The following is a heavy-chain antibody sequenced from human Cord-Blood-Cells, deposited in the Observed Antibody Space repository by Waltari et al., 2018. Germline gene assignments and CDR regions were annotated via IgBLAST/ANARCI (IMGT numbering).Heavy chain of an antibody. J-gene: IGHJ6*02. CDR1: GGSISSSNW. D-gene: IGHD4-17*01. Sequence: QVQLQESGPGLVKPSGTLSLTCAVPGGSISSSNWCSWVRQPPGKGLEWIGEIYHSGSTNYNPSLKSRVTISVDKSKNQFSLKLSSVTAADTAVYYCASHGSGDYYYYGMDVWGQGTTVTVSS. CDR3: ASHGSGDYYYYGMDV. CDR2: IYHSGST. V-gene: IGHV4-4*02.